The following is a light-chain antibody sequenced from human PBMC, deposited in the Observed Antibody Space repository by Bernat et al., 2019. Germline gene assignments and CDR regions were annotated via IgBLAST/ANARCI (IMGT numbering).Light chain of an antibody. Sequence: QSALTQPASVSGSPGQSITISCNGTSRDIGNYNLVSWYQHHPGTAPTLLIYGVTRRPSGAANRFSGPKSGPTAPLTISGLEADDDADYYCCSYAGRTTFWVFGGGTKLTVL. CDR1: SRDIGNYNL. J-gene: IGLJ3*02. V-gene: IGLV2-23*02. CDR3: CSYAGRTTFWV. CDR2: GVT.